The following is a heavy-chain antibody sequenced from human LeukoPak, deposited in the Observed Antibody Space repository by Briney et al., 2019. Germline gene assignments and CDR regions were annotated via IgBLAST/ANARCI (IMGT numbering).Heavy chain of an antibody. J-gene: IGHJ3*02. D-gene: IGHD1-26*01. CDR2: IYYSGST. CDR1: GGSISSGGYY. Sequence: NPSETLSLTCTVSGGSISSGGYYWSWIRQHPGKGLGWVGYIYYSGSTYYNPSLKSRVTISVDTSKNQFSLKLSSVTAADTAVYYCARDANSGSYYLHGAFDIWGQGTMVTVSS. V-gene: IGHV4-31*03. CDR3: ARDANSGSYYLHGAFDI.